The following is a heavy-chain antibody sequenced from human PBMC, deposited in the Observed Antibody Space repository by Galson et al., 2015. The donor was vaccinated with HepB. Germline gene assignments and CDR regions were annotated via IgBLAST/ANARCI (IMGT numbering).Heavy chain of an antibody. CDR2: MSYVGTNK. CDR3: ARGRTAYDAFDI. D-gene: IGHD1-1*01. V-gene: IGHV3-30*04. CDR1: GFTFSASA. Sequence: LRLSCAASGFTFSASAIHWVRQAPGKGLEWVAVMSYVGTNKYYADSVQGRFTISRDNSKNTVYLQMNSLRAEDTALYYCARGRTAYDAFDIWGHGTMVTVSS. J-gene: IGHJ3*02.